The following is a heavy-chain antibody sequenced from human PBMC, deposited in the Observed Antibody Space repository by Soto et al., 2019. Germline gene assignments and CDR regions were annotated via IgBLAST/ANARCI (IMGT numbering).Heavy chain of an antibody. CDR1: GFIFSNYI. J-gene: IGHJ4*02. Sequence: EVHLLESGGGLVQPGGSLRLSCAASGFIFSNYIMAWVRQAPGKGLEWVSRVIGSGGGTFYADSVKGRFTISRDNSQNTLYLQMNSLRAEDAAVYYCAKISPNRGVDYWGQGTMVTVSS. V-gene: IGHV3-23*01. D-gene: IGHD5-12*01. CDR2: VIGSGGGT. CDR3: AKISPNRGVDY.